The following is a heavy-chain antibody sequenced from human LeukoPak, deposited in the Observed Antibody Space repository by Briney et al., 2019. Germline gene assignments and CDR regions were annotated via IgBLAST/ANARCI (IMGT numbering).Heavy chain of an antibody. CDR3: CAYCGGGGCAGPTRYNWFDP. V-gene: IGHV4-39*07. J-gene: IGHJ5*02. D-gene: IGHD2-15*01. CDR1: GHSISNSRHY. Sequence: SETLSLTCTVSGHSISNSRHYWGWIRQSPGKGLEWIGTIYCSGTTYYNPSLKSRITISVDTAKNQFSLSLSSVTAADTACYYRCAYCGGGGCAGPTRYNWFDPWGQGTLVTVSS. CDR2: IYCSGTT.